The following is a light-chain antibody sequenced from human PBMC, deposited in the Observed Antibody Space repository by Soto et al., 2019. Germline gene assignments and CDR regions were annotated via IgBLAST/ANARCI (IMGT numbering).Light chain of an antibody. CDR2: EVS. CDR1: SSDIGGYNY. J-gene: IGLJ1*01. CDR3: SSYTSSSTYV. V-gene: IGLV2-14*01. Sequence: QSVLTQPASVSGSPGQSITISCTGTSSDIGGYNYVSWYQQHPGKAPKLMIYEVSNRPSGVSNRFPGSKSGNTASLTISGLQAEDEANYYCSSYTSSSTYVFGTGTKGTAL.